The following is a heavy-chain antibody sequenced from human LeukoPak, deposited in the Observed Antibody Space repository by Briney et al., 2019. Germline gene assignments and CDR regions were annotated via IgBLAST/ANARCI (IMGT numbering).Heavy chain of an antibody. CDR2: ISGSGGIT. J-gene: IGHJ4*02. CDR1: GFTFSSYA. Sequence: GGSLRLSCAASGFTFSSYAMSWVRQAPREGLEWVSAISGSGGITYYADSVKGRFTISRDNSKNTLYLQLNSLRAEDTAVYYCAKGVPYCSTTSCHFDYWGQGTLVTVSS. V-gene: IGHV3-23*01. CDR3: AKGVPYCSTTSCHFDY. D-gene: IGHD2-2*01.